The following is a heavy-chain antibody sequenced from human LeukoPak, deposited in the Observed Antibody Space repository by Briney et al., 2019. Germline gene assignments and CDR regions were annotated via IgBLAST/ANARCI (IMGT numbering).Heavy chain of an antibody. J-gene: IGHJ6*02. CDR2: INTYNGNT. CDR1: GYTFTSSG. Sequence: ASVKVSCKASGYTFTSSGISWVRQAPGQGLEWMGWINTYNGNTNYAQKLQGRVTMTTDTPTSTAYMELRSLRSDDTAVYYCARDEQWLVPISRPFYGMDVWGQGTTVTVSS. CDR3: ARDEQWLVPISRPFYGMDV. V-gene: IGHV1-18*01. D-gene: IGHD6-19*01.